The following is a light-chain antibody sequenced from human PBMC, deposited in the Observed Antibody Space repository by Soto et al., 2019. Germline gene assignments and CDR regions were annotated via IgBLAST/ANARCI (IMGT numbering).Light chain of an antibody. CDR3: SSYAADSTLS. V-gene: IGLV2-23*02. CDR2: EVN. CDR1: SSDVGGYNH. Sequence: QSALTQPASVSGSPGQSITITCTGTSSDVGGYNHVSWYQQHPGKAPKAKIYEVNKRHSGVSNRFSGSKSGNTASLTISGLQAEDEADYYCSSYAADSTLSFGSGTKLTVL. J-gene: IGLJ1*01.